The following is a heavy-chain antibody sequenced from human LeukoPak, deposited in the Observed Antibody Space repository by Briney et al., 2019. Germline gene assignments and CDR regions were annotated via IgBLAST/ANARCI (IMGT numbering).Heavy chain of an antibody. V-gene: IGHV4-59*08. CDR1: GGSISNYY. Sequence: SETLSLTCTVSGGSISNYYWSWIRQPPGKGLEWIGNIYNSGNTNYNPSLKSRVTISVDTSKNQFSLKLNSVTAADTAVYYCASYTDAFDIWGQGTMVTVSS. D-gene: IGHD3-16*01. CDR2: IYNSGNT. J-gene: IGHJ3*02. CDR3: ASYTDAFDI.